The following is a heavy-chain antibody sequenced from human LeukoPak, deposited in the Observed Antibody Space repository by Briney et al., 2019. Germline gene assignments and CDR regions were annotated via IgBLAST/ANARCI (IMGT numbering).Heavy chain of an antibody. CDR3: VKGSSSSRPYYFDY. J-gene: IGHJ4*02. CDR1: GFTFSDYD. D-gene: IGHD6-6*01. CDR2: IGTAGDT. Sequence: GGSLRLSCAASGFTFSDYDMHWLRQARGKGLEWVSAIGTAGDTYYTGSVKGRFTISRENAKNSLYLQMNSLRVEDTALYYCVKGSSSSRPYYFDYWGQGTLVSVSS. V-gene: IGHV3-13*01.